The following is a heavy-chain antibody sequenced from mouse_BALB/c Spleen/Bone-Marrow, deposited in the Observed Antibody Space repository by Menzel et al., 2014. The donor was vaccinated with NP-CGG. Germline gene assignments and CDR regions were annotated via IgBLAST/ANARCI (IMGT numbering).Heavy chain of an antibody. V-gene: IGHV1-7*01. J-gene: IGHJ4*01. D-gene: IGHD2-4*01. CDR1: GYTFTSYW. CDR3: ARKVIYYDYAYYAMDY. CDR2: INPSTGYT. Sequence: QVQLKQSGAELAKPGASVKMSCKASGYTFTSYWMHWVKQRPGQGLEWIGYINPSTGYTEYIQKFKDKATLTADKSSSTAYMQLSSLTSEDSAVYYCARKVIYYDYAYYAMDYWGQGTSVTVSS.